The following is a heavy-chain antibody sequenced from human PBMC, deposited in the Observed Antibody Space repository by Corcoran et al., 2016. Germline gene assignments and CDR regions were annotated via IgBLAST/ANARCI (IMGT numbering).Heavy chain of an antibody. J-gene: IGHJ3*02. V-gene: IGHV3-53*01. Sequence: VQVVESGGGLFQPGGSLRLSCAASGFTVSRSYMNWVRQAPGKGLDWVSIVFSGGETYYADSVKGRFTISRNDSTNTLYLQMNNLGVEDAAVYSCARGNQAFVVFDIWGQGTMVTVSS. D-gene: IGHD2-15*01. CDR2: VFSGGET. CDR1: GFTVSRSY. CDR3: ARGNQAFVVFDI.